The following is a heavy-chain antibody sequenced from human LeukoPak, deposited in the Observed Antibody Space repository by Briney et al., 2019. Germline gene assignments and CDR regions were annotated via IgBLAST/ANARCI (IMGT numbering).Heavy chain of an antibody. CDR1: GASISSYF. Sequence: KPSETLSLTCTVSGASISSYFWSWIRQPPGKGLEWIGYIYYSGSTYYNPSLKSRVTISVDTSKNQFSLKLSSVTAADTAVYYCAREGSVDFWSVGHGYYYMDVWGKGTTVTVSS. CDR3: AREGSVDFWSVGHGYYYMDV. D-gene: IGHD3-3*01. V-gene: IGHV4-59*06. J-gene: IGHJ6*03. CDR2: IYYSGST.